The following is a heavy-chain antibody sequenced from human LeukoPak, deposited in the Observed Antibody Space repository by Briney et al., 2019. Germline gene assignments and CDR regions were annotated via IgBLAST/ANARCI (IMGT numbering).Heavy chain of an antibody. V-gene: IGHV4-59*01. CDR2: IYYSGST. D-gene: IGHD2-15*01. Sequence: SETLSLTCTVSGGSTSSYYWSWIRQPPGKGLEWIGYIYYSGSTNYNPSLKSRVTISVDTSKNQFSLKLSSVTAADTAVYYCARDSCSGGSCYPGSVVWAFDIWGQGTMVTVSS. J-gene: IGHJ3*02. CDR1: GGSTSSYY. CDR3: ARDSCSGGSCYPGSVVWAFDI.